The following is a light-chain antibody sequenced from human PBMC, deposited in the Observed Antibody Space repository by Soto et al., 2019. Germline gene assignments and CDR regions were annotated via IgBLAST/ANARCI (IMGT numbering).Light chain of an antibody. Sequence: DIPMTQSPSTLSASVGDRVTITCRDSQSISSWLAWYQQKPGKAPKLLIYDASSLESGVPSRFSGSGSGTEFTLTNSSLQPDDFATYYCQHYNSYSWTFGQGTKVEIK. V-gene: IGKV1-5*01. CDR1: QSISSW. CDR3: QHYNSYSWT. J-gene: IGKJ1*01. CDR2: DAS.